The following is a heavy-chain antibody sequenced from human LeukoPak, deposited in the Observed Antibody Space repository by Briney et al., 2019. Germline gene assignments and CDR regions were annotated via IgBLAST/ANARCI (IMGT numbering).Heavy chain of an antibody. D-gene: IGHD2-15*01. J-gene: IGHJ5*02. CDR1: GYTFTGYY. CDR3: ARGAVSLLAEAFDP. V-gene: IGHV1-2*02. CDR2: INPNSGGT. Sequence: ASVKVSCKASGYTFTGYYMHWVRQAPGQGLEWMGWINPNSGGTNYAQKFQGRVTITRNTSISTAYMELSSLRSEDTAVYYCARGAVSLLAEAFDPWGQGTLVTVSS.